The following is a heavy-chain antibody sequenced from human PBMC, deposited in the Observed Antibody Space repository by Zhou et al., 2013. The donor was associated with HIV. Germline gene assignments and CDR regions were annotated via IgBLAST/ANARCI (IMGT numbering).Heavy chain of an antibody. CDR3: ARDGGLWDLGQAFDI. D-gene: IGHD1-26*01. V-gene: IGHV1-18*01. CDR2: ITTYRGDPSARKT. Sequence: QPQLEQSGAEVKKPGASLKVSCRASGYPFSGYGISWLRQVPGQGPEWMGWITTYRGDPSARKTNYAQKFQARITLTADTSTDTTYMELRSLRSDDTAVYYCARDGGLWDLGQAFDIWGQGTMVTVSS. CDR1: GYPFSGYG. J-gene: IGHJ3*02.